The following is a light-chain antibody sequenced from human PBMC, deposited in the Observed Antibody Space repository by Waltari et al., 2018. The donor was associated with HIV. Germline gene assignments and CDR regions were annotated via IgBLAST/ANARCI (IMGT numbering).Light chain of an antibody. CDR1: SSDFGTSYH. CDR2: DDT. Sequence: SALTQPASVSGSPGQSISISCTGTSSDFGTSYHVSWYQQYSGKAPKILMYDDTKRPSGVSNRFSGSKSGNTASLTISVLQAEDEADYYCWSDGGAMSLRVFGTGTKVTV. J-gene: IGLJ1*01. V-gene: IGLV2-23*01. CDR3: WSDGGAMSLRV.